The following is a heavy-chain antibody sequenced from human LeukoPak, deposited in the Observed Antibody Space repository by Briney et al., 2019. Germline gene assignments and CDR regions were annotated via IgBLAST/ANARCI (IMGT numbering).Heavy chain of an antibody. CDR3: ARDHLGGSGSYYPLSFDP. J-gene: IGHJ5*02. D-gene: IGHD3-10*01. V-gene: IGHV3-21*01. CDR1: GFTFSSYS. Sequence: GGSLRLSCAASGFTFSSYSMNWVRQAPGKGLEWVSSISSSSSYIYYVDSVKGRFTISRDNAKNLLYLQMNSLRAEDTAVYYCARDHLGGSGSYYPLSFDPWGQGTLVTVSS. CDR2: ISSSSSYI.